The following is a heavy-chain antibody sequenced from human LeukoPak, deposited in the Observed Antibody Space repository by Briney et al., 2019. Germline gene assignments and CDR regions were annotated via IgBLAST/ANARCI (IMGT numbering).Heavy chain of an antibody. V-gene: IGHV4-34*01. Sequence: PSETLSLTCAVYGGSFSGYYWSWIRQPPGKGLEWIGEINHSGSTNYNPSLKSRVTISVDTSKNQFSLKLSSVTVADTAVYYCARGGGSWYIDYWGQGTLVTVSS. CDR1: GGSFSGYY. J-gene: IGHJ4*02. CDR3: ARGGGSWYIDY. D-gene: IGHD2-15*01. CDR2: INHSGST.